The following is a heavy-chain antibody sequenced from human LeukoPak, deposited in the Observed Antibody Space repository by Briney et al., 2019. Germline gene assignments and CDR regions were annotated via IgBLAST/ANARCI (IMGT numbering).Heavy chain of an antibody. J-gene: IGHJ5*02. CDR3: VRGYSYGWFDP. Sequence: SETLSLTCTVSGGSISSSSYYWGWIRQPPGKGLEWIGSIYYSGSTYYNPSLKSRVTISVDTSKNQFSLKLSSVTAADTAVYYCVRGYSYGWFDPWGQGTLVTVSS. D-gene: IGHD5-18*01. CDR2: IYYSGST. CDR1: GGSISSSSYY. V-gene: IGHV4-39*01.